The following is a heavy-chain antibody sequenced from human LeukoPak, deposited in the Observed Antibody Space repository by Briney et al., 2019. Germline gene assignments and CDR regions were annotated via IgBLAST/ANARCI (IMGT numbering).Heavy chain of an antibody. V-gene: IGHV4-30-2*01. CDR2: IYHSGST. J-gene: IGHJ2*01. CDR3: ARDPGSPRGYFDL. CDR1: GGSMSRGSYS. Sequence: SETLSLTCTVSGGSMSRGSYSWSWIRQPPGKGLEWIGYIYHSGSTYYNPSLKSRVTISVDRSKKQFSLKLRSVTAADTAVYYCARDPGSPRGYFDLWGRGTLVTVSS. D-gene: IGHD2-15*01.